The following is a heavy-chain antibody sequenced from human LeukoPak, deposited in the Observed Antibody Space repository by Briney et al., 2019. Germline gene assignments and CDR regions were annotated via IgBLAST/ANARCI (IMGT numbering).Heavy chain of an antibody. J-gene: IGHJ4*02. D-gene: IGHD3-9*01. V-gene: IGHV4-4*07. CDR3: ARRRIDWLFDY. CDR2: IYTSGST. Sequence: SETLSLTCTVSGGSFSIYYWNWLRQPAGKGLEWIGRIYTSGSTSYNPSPKSRVTMSVDTSKNQFSLRLSSVTAADTAVYFCARRRIDWLFDYWGQGTLVTVSS. CDR1: GGSFSIYY.